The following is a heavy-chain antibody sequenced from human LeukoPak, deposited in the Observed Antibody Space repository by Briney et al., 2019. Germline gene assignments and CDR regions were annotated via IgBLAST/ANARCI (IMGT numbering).Heavy chain of an antibody. V-gene: IGHV4-61*02. CDR3: ARGRRIAARRGAFDI. D-gene: IGHD6-6*01. J-gene: IGHJ3*02. CDR1: GGSISSGSYY. CDR2: IYTSGST. Sequence: SETLSLTCTVSGGSISSGSYYWSWIRQPAGKGLEWIGRIYTSGSTNYNPSLKSRVTISVDTSKNQFSLKLSSVTAADTAVYYCARGRRIAARRGAFDIWGQGTMVTVSS.